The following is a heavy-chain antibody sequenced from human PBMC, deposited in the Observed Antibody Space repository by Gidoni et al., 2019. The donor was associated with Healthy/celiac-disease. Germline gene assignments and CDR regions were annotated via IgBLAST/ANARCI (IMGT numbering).Heavy chain of an antibody. CDR3: TTEWESYEGGMDD. Sequence: EVQLVESGGGLVKPGGSLRLSCAASGFTFSNAWMNWVRQAPGKGLEWVGRIKSKTEGGTTDYAAPVKGRFTISRDDSKNTLYLQMNSLKTEDTAVYYCTTEWESYEGGMDDWGQGTTVTVSS. CDR2: IKSKTEGGTT. V-gene: IGHV3-15*07. J-gene: IGHJ6*02. CDR1: GFTFSNAW. D-gene: IGHD1-26*01.